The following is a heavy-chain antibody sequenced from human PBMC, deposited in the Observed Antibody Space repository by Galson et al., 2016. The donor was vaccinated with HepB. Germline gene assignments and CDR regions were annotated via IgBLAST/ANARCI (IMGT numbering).Heavy chain of an antibody. J-gene: IGHJ1*01. CDR3: ARDFRLAAGTTSYFHH. CDR2: ISTHSGKT. CDR1: GYTFTSYG. D-gene: IGHD6-13*01. V-gene: IGHV1-18*01. Sequence: SVKVSCKASGYTFTSYGISWVRQAPGQGLEWMGWISTHSGKTIYAQKLQDRVTMTTDTSTNTDYLDLRSLRSGDTAVYYCARDFRLAAGTTSYFHHWGQGTLVTVSA.